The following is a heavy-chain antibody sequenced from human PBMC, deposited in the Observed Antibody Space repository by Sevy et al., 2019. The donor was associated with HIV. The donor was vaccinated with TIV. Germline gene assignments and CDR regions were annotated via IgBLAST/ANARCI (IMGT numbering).Heavy chain of an antibody. CDR3: SRPVYSSSSGGTYYYYAMDV. J-gene: IGHJ6*02. V-gene: IGHV5-51*01. CDR2: IHPGDSDT. D-gene: IGHD6-6*01. Sequence: GESLKISCKASGYIFTSNWIGWVRQMPGKGLEWMGIIHPGDSDTRYTPSFRGQVTMSADKSISTAYLQWSGLKASDTAIYYCSRPVYSSSSGGTYYYYAMDVWGQGTTVTVSS. CDR1: GYIFTSNW.